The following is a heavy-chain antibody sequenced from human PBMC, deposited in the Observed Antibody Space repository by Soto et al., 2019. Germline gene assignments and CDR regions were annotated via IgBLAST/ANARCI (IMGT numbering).Heavy chain of an antibody. V-gene: IGHV4-39*02. Sequence: QLQLQESGPGLVKPSEALSLTCTVSGGSISSSNYYWGWIRQPPGKGLEWIGNIYYSGSTYYNPSLKSRVTISVDTSKNHLSLKLSSVTAADTAVYYCARDSGSDAFDIWGQGTMVTVSS. CDR1: GGSISSSNYY. D-gene: IGHD5-12*01. CDR3: ARDSGSDAFDI. J-gene: IGHJ3*02. CDR2: IYYSGST.